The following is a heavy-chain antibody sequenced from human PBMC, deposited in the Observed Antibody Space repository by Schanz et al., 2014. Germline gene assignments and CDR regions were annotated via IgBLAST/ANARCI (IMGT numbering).Heavy chain of an antibody. Sequence: QVQLVQSGAEVKKPGSSVKVSCKASGGTFSSSTLTWVRQAPGQGLEWMGRIIPILDKTNYAQKFQGRVTMTADKSTITVYMEVSGLRSEDTAVYYCAKVDRTRYYAMDVWGQGTTVTVSS. D-gene: IGHD3-9*01. V-gene: IGHV1-69*08. CDR1: GGTFSSST. J-gene: IGHJ6*02. CDR3: AKVDRTRYYAMDV. CDR2: IIPILDKT.